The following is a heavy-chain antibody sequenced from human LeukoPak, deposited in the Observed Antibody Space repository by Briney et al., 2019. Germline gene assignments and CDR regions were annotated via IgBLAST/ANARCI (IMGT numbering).Heavy chain of an antibody. CDR2: INPNSGGT. Sequence: ASVKVSCKASGYTVTDNYLHWVRQAPGQGLEWMGWINPNSGGTNYAQKFQGRVTMTRDTSISTAYMELSRLRSDDTAVYYCAREVAAGSFDYWGQGTLVTVSS. V-gene: IGHV1-2*02. D-gene: IGHD6-13*01. J-gene: IGHJ4*02. CDR3: AREVAAGSFDY. CDR1: GYTVTDNY.